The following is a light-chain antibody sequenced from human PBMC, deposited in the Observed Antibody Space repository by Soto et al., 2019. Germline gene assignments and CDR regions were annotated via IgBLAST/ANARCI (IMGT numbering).Light chain of an antibody. Sequence: EIVLTQSPGTLSLSPGKSATLSCGASESVSSSYLAWYQQKPGQAPRLLIYGATTRLRGVPDRFSGSGSGTDFTLTISRLEPEDFAVYYCQQYGSSPFTFGPGTKVDI. CDR1: ESVSSSY. CDR2: GAT. CDR3: QQYGSSPFT. V-gene: IGKV3-20*01. J-gene: IGKJ3*01.